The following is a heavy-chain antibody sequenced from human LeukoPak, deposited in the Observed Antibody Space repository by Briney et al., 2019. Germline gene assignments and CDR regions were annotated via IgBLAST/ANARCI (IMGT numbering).Heavy chain of an antibody. CDR3: VREMSRDGYNPTYYFDY. Sequence: ASVKVSCKASGYTFTSYYMHWVRQAPGQGLEWMGIINPSGGSTSYAQKFQGRVTMTRDMSTSTVYMELSSLRSEDTAVYYCVREMSRDGYNPTYYFDYWGQGTLVTVSS. CDR2: INPSGGST. D-gene: IGHD5-24*01. V-gene: IGHV1-46*01. J-gene: IGHJ4*02. CDR1: GYTFTSYY.